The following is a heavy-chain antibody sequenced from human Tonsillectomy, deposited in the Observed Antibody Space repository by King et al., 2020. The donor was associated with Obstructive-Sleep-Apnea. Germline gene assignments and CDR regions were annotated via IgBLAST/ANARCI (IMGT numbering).Heavy chain of an antibody. CDR1: GFTFSNSW. Sequence: VQLVESGGGLVQPGGCLRLSCAASGFTFSNSWMHWVRQAPGKGLGWVSHINSDESSTNYADSVKGRFTISRDNAKNTVYLQMNSLRAEDTAVYYCARDRGYIPDYWGQGTLVTVSS. CDR3: ARDRGYIPDY. V-gene: IGHV3-74*01. D-gene: IGHD2-2*02. J-gene: IGHJ4*02. CDR2: INSDESST.